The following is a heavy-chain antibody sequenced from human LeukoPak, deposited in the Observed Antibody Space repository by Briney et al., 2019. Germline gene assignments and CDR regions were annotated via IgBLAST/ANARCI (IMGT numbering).Heavy chain of an antibody. J-gene: IGHJ5*02. CDR3: ARLLPVRYNWFDP. D-gene: IGHD2-21*01. CDR2: IYYSGST. Sequence: SETLSLTCTVSGGSISSYYWSWIRQPPGKGLESSGYIYYSGSTNYNPSLKSRVTISVDTSKNQFSLKLSSVTAADTAVYYCARLLPVRYNWFDPWGQGTLVTVSS. V-gene: IGHV4-59*01. CDR1: GGSISSYY.